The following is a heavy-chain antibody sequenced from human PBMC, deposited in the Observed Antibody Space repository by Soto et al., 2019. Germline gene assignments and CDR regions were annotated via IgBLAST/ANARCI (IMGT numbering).Heavy chain of an antibody. CDR2: INPNSGGT. CDR1: GYTFTGYY. J-gene: IGHJ6*02. D-gene: IGHD4-17*01. V-gene: IGHV1-2*02. CDR3: ARQIDYGDYVYGMDV. Sequence: ASVKVSCKASGYTFTGYYMHWVRQAPGQGLEWMGWINPNSGGTNYAQKFQGRVAMTRDTSISTAYMELSRLRSDDTAVYYCARQIDYGDYVYGMDVWGQGTTVTVSS.